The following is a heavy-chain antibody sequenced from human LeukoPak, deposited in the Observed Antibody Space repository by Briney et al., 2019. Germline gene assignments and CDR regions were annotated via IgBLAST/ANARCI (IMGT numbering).Heavy chain of an antibody. Sequence: GGSLRLSCAASGFTFSSYAMSWVRQAPGKGLEWVSAISGSGGSTYYADPVKGRFTISRDNYKNTLYLQMNSLRAEDTAVYYCAKDRRYCSSTSCYTHLYYYYYYMDVWGKGTTVTVSS. CDR3: AKDRRYCSSTSCYTHLYYYYYYMDV. D-gene: IGHD2-2*02. CDR2: ISGSGGST. CDR1: GFTFSSYA. V-gene: IGHV3-23*01. J-gene: IGHJ6*03.